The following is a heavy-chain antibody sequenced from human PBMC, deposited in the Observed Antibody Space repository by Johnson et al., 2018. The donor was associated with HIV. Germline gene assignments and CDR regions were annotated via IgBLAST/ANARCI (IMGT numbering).Heavy chain of an antibody. D-gene: IGHD1-20*01. V-gene: IGHV3-30*02. J-gene: IGHJ3*02. CDR1: GFTFSSYG. Sequence: QVQLVESGGGVVQPGRSLRLSCAASGFTFSSYGMHWVRQAPGKGLEWVAFIRYDGSNKYYADSLKGRFTISRDNSKNMLFLQMNSLRAEDTAMFYCAKYNWNHDAFDIWGQGTVVTVSS. CDR2: IRYDGSNK. CDR3: AKYNWNHDAFDI.